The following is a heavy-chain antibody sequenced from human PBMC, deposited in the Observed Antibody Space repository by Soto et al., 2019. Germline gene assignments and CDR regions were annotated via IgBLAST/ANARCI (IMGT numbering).Heavy chain of an antibody. Sequence: QVQLVQSGAEVKKPWDSVRVSCKASVYSFTSYGIGWVRPAPGQGLEWMGWIRANNGNIKYAQKLQGRVTMTTAASTSTAYMELRSLRSDDAAVYYCARDGYFDHWGQGTLVTFSS. CDR2: IRANNGNI. V-gene: IGHV1-18*01. CDR3: ARDGYFDH. J-gene: IGHJ4*02. CDR1: VYSFTSYG.